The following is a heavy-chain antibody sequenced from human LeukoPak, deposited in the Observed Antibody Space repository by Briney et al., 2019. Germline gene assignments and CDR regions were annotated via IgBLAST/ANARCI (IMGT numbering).Heavy chain of an antibody. D-gene: IGHD3-3*01. CDR1: GFTFSSYS. J-gene: IGHJ4*02. Sequence: GGSLRLSCAASGFTFSSYSMNWVRQAPGKGLEWVSSISSSSSYIYYADSVKGRVTISVDTSKNQFSLKLSSVTAADTAVYYCARRVGGGYYGYWGQGTLVTVSS. CDR2: ISSSSSYI. CDR3: ARRVGGGYYGY. V-gene: IGHV3-21*01.